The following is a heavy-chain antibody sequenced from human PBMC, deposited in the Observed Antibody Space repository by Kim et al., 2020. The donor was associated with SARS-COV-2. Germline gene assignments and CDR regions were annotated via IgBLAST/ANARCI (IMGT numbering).Heavy chain of an antibody. D-gene: IGHD3-10*01. CDR1: GGSISSSSYY. J-gene: IGHJ4*02. V-gene: IGHV4-39*01. Sequence: SETLSLTCTVSGGSISSSSYYWGWIRQPPGKGLEWIGSIYYSGSTYYNPSLKSRVTISVDTSKNQFSLKLSSVTAADTAVYYCARSLLTYYYGSGSNPFDYWGQGTLVTVSS. CDR2: IYYSGST. CDR3: ARSLLTYYYGSGSNPFDY.